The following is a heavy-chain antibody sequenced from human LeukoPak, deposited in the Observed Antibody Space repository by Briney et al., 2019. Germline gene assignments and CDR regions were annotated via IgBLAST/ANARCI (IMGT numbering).Heavy chain of an antibody. Sequence: GSLRLSCAASGFTFSSYSMNWVRQPPGKGLEWIGEINHSGSTNYNPSLKSRVTISVDTSKNQFSLKLSSVTAADTAVYYCARGADMIVVVRANWFDPWGQGTLVTVSS. V-gene: IGHV4-34*01. CDR3: ARGADMIVVVRANWFDP. CDR1: GFTFSSYS. CDR2: INHSGST. J-gene: IGHJ5*02. D-gene: IGHD3-22*01.